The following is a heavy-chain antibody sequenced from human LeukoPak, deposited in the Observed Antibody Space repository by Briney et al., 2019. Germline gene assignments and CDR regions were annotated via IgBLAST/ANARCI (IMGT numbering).Heavy chain of an antibody. D-gene: IGHD6-13*01. CDR1: GYTFSGYY. J-gene: IGHJ1*01. CDR2: INPNSGGT. Sequence: GATVTVSCKASGYTFSGYYMHWVRQAPGQGLEGMGWINPNSGGTNYAQKFQGRVTMTRDTSISTAYMELSRLRSDDTAVYYCARGYPLSTTAAGTYFQHWGQGTLVTVSS. CDR3: ARGYPLSTTAAGTYFQH. V-gene: IGHV1-2*02.